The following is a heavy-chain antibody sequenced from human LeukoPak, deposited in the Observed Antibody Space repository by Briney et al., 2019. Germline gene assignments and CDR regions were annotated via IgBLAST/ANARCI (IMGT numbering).Heavy chain of an antibody. J-gene: IGHJ3*02. V-gene: IGHV4-59*01. CDR3: ACLTTADAFDI. CDR1: GGSIGSYY. D-gene: IGHD3-22*01. CDR2: IYDSGST. Sequence: PSETLSLTGTVSGGSIGSYYWSWIRQRPGKGLVWIGYIYDSGSTNYNPSLKSRVTISVDTSRNQFSLKLSSVTAADAAVYYCACLTTADAFDIWGQGTMVTVSS.